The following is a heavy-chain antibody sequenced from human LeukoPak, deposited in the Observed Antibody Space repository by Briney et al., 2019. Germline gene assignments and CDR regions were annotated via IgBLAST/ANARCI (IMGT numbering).Heavy chain of an antibody. CDR2: IYSGGST. J-gene: IGHJ6*03. D-gene: IGHD6-19*01. CDR3: ARDRAVAGTYSTYYYYYMDV. CDR1: GFTVSSNY. V-gene: IGHV3-53*01. Sequence: PGGSLRLSCAASGFTVSSNYMSWVRQAPGKGLEWVSVIYSGGSTYYADSVKGRFTISRDNSKNTLYLQMNSLRAEDTAVYYCARDRAVAGTYSTYYYYYMDVWGKGTTVTISS.